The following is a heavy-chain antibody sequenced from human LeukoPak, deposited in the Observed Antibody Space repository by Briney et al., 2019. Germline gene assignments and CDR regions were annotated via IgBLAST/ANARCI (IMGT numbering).Heavy chain of an antibody. J-gene: IGHJ4*02. CDR1: GFTFSSYW. CDR3: ARDPYGILTGRPFSFDY. V-gene: IGHV3-7*01. Sequence: GGSLRLSCAASGFTFSSYWMSWVRQAPGKGLEWVANIKQDGSEKYYVDSVKGRFTISRDNAKNSLYLQMNSLRAEDTAVYYCARDPYGILTGRPFSFDYWGQGTLVTVSS. D-gene: IGHD3-9*01. CDR2: IKQDGSEK.